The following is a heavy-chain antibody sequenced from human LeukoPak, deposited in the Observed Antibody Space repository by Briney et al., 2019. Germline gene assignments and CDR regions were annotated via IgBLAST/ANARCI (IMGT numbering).Heavy chain of an antibody. Sequence: GGSLRLSCGASGFMFRKYWISWVRQAPGKGLEWLANISDDGKQRNYADSVKGRFTISRDNNKEYVYLQLSGLRVDDTAVYYCARERYFNYNACDYWGQGARLTVSS. CDR3: ARERYFNYNACDY. CDR2: ISDDGKQR. V-gene: IGHV3-7*01. CDR1: GFMFRKYW. D-gene: IGHD5-24*01. J-gene: IGHJ4*02.